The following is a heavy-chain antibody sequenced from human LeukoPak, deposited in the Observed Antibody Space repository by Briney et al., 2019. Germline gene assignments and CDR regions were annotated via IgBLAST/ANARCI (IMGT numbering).Heavy chain of an antibody. CDR1: GGTFSSYA. V-gene: IGHV1-69*13. J-gene: IGHJ6*02. CDR2: ITTIFGTA. Sequence: ASVKVSCKASGGTFSSYAISWVRQAPGQGLEWMGGITTIFGTANFAQKFQGRVTITADESTSTAYMELSSLRSEDTAVYYCARDSRLLWFGELRRTDYYYYGMDVWGQGTTVTVPS. D-gene: IGHD3-10*01. CDR3: ARDSRLLWFGELRRTDYYYYGMDV.